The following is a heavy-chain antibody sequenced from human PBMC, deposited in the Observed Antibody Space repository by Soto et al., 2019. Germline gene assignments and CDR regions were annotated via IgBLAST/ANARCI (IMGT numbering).Heavy chain of an antibody. D-gene: IGHD4-17*01. CDR1: GGTFSSYT. CDR2: IIPILGIA. J-gene: IGHJ6*03. Sequence: QVQLVQSGAEVKKAGSSVKITCKASGGTFSSYTISWVRQAPGQGLEWMGRIIPILGIANYAQKFQGRVTITADKSTSTAYMELSSLRSEDTAVYYCARVEHRDYTPYYYYMDVWRKGTTVTVSS. CDR3: ARVEHRDYTPYYYYMDV. V-gene: IGHV1-69*02.